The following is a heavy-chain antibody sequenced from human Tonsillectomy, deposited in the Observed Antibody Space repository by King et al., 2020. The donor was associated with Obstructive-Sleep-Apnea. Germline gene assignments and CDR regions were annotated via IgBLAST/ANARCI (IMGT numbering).Heavy chain of an antibody. Sequence: FQLVQSGAEVKKPGSSVKVSCKASGGTFSSYAISWVRQAPGQGLEWMGGIIPILGIANYAQKFQGRVTITADKSTSTAYMELSSLRSEDTAVYYCAREWGSGSYEGGFDYWGQGTLVTVSS. CDR3: AREWGSGSYEGGFDY. CDR2: IIPILGIA. J-gene: IGHJ4*02. D-gene: IGHD1-26*01. V-gene: IGHV1-69*10. CDR1: GGTFSSYA.